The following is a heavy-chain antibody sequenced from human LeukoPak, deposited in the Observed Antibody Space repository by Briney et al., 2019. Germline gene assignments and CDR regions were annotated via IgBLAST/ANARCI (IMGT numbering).Heavy chain of an antibody. CDR1: GYTFTSYD. CDR2: MNPNSGNT. V-gene: IGHV1-8*01. CDR3: ARLSGVTTVATSWFDP. D-gene: IGHD4-17*01. Sequence: ASVKVSCKASGYTFTSYDINWVRQATGQGLEWMGWMNPNSGNTGYAQKFQGRVTMTRNTSISTAYMELSRLRSDDTAVYYCARLSGVTTVATSWFDPWGQGTLVTVSS. J-gene: IGHJ5*02.